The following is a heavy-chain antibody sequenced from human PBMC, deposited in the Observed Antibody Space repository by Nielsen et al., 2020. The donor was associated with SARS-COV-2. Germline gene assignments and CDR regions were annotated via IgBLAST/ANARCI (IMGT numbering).Heavy chain of an antibody. V-gene: IGHV3-7*03. CDR2: INEDGSVV. CDR1: GLIFSSSW. Sequence: GGSLRLSCAASGLIFSSSWMVWVRQAPGNGLEWVANINEDGSVVNYVDSVKGRFTISRDNAGKSLYLQMNSLRAEDTAVYYCARDAAYSRFDYWGQGTLVTVSS. J-gene: IGHJ4*02. CDR3: ARDAAYSRFDY. D-gene: IGHD4-11*01.